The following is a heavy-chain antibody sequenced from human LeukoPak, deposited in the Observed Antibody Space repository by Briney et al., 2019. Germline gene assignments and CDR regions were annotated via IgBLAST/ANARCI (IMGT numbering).Heavy chain of an antibody. Sequence: GRSLRLSCAASGFTFSSYTMHWIRQAPGKGLEWVSSISGSNSYIFYADSVKGRFTVSRDNAKDSLYLQMNSLRAEDTAVYYCARALTTLTYEGYWGQGTLVTVSS. CDR2: ISGSNSYI. V-gene: IGHV3-21*01. J-gene: IGHJ4*02. CDR3: ARALTTLTYEGY. CDR1: GFTFSSYT. D-gene: IGHD1-1*01.